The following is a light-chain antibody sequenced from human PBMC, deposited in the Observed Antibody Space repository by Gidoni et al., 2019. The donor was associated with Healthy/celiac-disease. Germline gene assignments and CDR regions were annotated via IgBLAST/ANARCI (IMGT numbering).Light chain of an antibody. J-gene: IGKJ1*01. CDR3: QQYYNTPRT. CDR1: QSVLYSSNNKNY. V-gene: IGKV4-1*01. CDR2: WAS. Sequence: DIVMTQSPDSLAVSLGERATINCKSSQSVLYSSNNKNYLAWYQQKPGQPPKLLIYWASTRESGVPDRFSGSGSGTDFTLTISSLQAEDVAVYYCQQYYNTPRTCXXXTKVEIK.